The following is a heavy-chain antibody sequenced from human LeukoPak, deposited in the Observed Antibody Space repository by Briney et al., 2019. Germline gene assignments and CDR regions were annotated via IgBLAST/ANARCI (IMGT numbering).Heavy chain of an antibody. CDR2: IHYSGST. J-gene: IGHJ4*02. CDR1: GGSISSYY. CDR3: AREDCSGDGCYSFDY. D-gene: IGHD2-15*01. Sequence: PSETLSLTCTVSGGSISSYYWSWIRQPPGQGLEWRGYIHYSGSTNYNPSLKSRVTISVDTSKNQFSLKLSSVTAADTAVYYCAREDCSGDGCYSFDYWGQGTLVTVFS. V-gene: IGHV4-59*01.